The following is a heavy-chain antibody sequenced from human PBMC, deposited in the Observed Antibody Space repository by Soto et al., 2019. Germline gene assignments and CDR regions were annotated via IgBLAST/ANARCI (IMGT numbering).Heavy chain of an antibody. CDR3: PRATAVRVRGVSFGLYYYYYGMDV. V-gene: IGHV1-8*01. Sequence: QVQLVQSGAEVKKPGASVKVSCKASGYTFTSYDINWVRQATGQGLEWMGWMNPYSGNTGYAQKFQGRVTMTRNTSKSTAYMDLGRLRSEDTAVYYCPRATAVRVRGVSFGLYYYYYGMDVWGQGTTVTVSS. CDR2: MNPYSGNT. J-gene: IGHJ6*02. CDR1: GYTFTSYD. D-gene: IGHD3-10*01.